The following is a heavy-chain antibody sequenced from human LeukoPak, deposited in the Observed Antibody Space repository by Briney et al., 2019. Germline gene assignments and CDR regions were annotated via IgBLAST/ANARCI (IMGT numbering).Heavy chain of an antibody. CDR1: GGSISSYY. J-gene: IGHJ4*02. V-gene: IGHV4-59*12. Sequence: SETLSLTCTVSGGSISSYYWSWIRQPPGKGLEWIGYISYSGSTYYNPSLKTRLTISVDTSKNQFSLKLDSVTAADTALYYCARADMATVFDFWGRGTLVTVSS. CDR2: ISYSGST. D-gene: IGHD5-24*01. CDR3: ARADMATVFDF.